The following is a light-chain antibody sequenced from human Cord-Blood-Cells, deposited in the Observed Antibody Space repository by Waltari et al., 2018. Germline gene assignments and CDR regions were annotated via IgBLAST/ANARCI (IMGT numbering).Light chain of an antibody. J-gene: IGKJ2*01. Sequence: DIVMTQSPDSLAVSLGERATINCKSSQSVLYSSNNKNYSAWYQQKPGQPPKLLIYWASTREAGVPDRFSGSVSGTDFTLTISSLQAEDVAVYYCQQYYSTPPYTFGQGTKLEIK. CDR1: QSVLYSSNNKNY. CDR3: QQYYSTPPYT. V-gene: IGKV4-1*01. CDR2: WAS.